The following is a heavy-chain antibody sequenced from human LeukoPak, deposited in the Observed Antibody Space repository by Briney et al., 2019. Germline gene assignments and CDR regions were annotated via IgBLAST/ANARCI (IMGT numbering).Heavy chain of an antibody. CDR2: VYSSGST. D-gene: IGHD6-19*01. CDR3: ARDRSSGWYVVDY. Sequence: SETLSLTCSGSRVSISSYYWSWIRQPAGKGLEWIGRVYSSGSTNYNPSLKSRVTMSVDTSKNQFSLKLSSVTAADTAVYYCARDRSSGWYVVDYWGQGTLVTVSS. V-gene: IGHV4-4*07. CDR1: RVSISSYY. J-gene: IGHJ4*02.